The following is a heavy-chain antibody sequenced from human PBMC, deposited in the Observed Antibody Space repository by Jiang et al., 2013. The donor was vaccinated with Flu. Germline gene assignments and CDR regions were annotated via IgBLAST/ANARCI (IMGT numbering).Heavy chain of an antibody. CDR3: ARPYYYYTSGYSQPYFDY. CDR1: GFSLSTSGVG. CDR2: IHWDDDK. Sequence: KPTQTLTLTCTFFGFSLSTSGVGVAWIRQPPGKALEWLARIHWDDDKFYSTSLRTRLTISKDTSKNQVVLTMTNMDPVDTATYYCARPYYYYTSGYSQPYFDYWGQGTLVTVSS. D-gene: IGHD3-22*01. J-gene: IGHJ4*02. V-gene: IGHV2-70*04.